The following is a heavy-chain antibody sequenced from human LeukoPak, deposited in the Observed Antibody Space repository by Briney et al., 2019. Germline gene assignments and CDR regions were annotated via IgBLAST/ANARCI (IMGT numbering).Heavy chain of an antibody. D-gene: IGHD3-16*01. J-gene: IGHJ3*02. Sequence: GGSLRLSCAASGFTFDDYGMSWVRQAPGKGLEWVSGINWNGGSTGYADSVKGRFTISRDNAKNSLYLQMNSLRAEDTAVYYCARVWGHSPSDAFDIWGQGTMVTVSS. CDR2: INWNGGST. CDR3: ARVWGHSPSDAFDI. CDR1: GFTFDDYG. V-gene: IGHV3-20*04.